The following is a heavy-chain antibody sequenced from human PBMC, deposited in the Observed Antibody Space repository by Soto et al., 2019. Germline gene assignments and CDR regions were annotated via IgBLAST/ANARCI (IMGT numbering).Heavy chain of an antibody. J-gene: IGHJ4*02. Sequence: QITLKESGPTLVKPTQTLTLTCTFSGLSLSTSEVGVGWIRQPPGKALEWLAIIYWDDEKRYSPSLKTRLTVTKDTSKNQVVLTMTNVDPVDTATYYCAHRAYFDSGKQFDYWGQGTLVSVSS. CDR1: GLSLSTSEVG. CDR2: IYWDDEK. V-gene: IGHV2-5*02. CDR3: AHRAYFDSGKQFDY. D-gene: IGHD3-10*01.